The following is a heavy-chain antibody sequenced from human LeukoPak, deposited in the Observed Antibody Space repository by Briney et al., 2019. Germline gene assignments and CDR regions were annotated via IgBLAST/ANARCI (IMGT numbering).Heavy chain of an antibody. Sequence: SETLSLTCAVYGGSFSGYYWSWIRQPPGKGLEWIGEINHSGSTNYNPSLKSRVTISVDTSKNQFSLKLSSVTAADTAVYYCARGLQYYGSGSYGKPSNWFDPWGQGTLVTVSS. CDR2: INHSGST. V-gene: IGHV4-34*01. CDR1: GGSFSGYY. J-gene: IGHJ5*02. CDR3: ARGLQYYGSGSYGKPSNWFDP. D-gene: IGHD3-10*01.